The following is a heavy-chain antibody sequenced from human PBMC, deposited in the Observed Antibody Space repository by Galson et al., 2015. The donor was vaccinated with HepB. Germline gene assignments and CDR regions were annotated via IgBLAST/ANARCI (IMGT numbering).Heavy chain of an antibody. CDR3: ARGSSDWYGIDY. CDR1: RFTFGAYA. D-gene: IGHD6-19*01. Sequence: SLRLSCAASRFTFGAYAMNWVRQAPGRGPEWVAAINANGGGTYYADSVRGRFAISRDNSKNTLFLQMNSLSADDTAAYYCARGSSDWYGIDYWGQGILVTVSS. CDR2: INANGGGT. V-gene: IGHV3-23*01. J-gene: IGHJ4*02.